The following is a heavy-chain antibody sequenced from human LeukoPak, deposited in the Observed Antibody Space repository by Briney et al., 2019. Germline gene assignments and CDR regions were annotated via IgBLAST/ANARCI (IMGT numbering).Heavy chain of an antibody. Sequence: ASVKVPCKASGYTFTSYAISWVRQAPGQGLEWMGWVSAYNGNTNYAQKFQGRVTMTTDASTATAYMELRSLRSDDTAVYYCARPNDSGWPLGVMDVWGQGTTVTVSS. CDR2: VSAYNGNT. CDR1: GYTFTSYA. J-gene: IGHJ6*02. V-gene: IGHV1-18*01. D-gene: IGHD6-19*01. CDR3: ARPNDSGWPLGVMDV.